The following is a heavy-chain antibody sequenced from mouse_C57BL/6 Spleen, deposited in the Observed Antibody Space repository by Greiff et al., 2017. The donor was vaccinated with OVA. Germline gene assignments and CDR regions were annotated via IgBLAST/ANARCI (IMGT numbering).Heavy chain of an antibody. J-gene: IGHJ4*01. D-gene: IGHD1-1*01. V-gene: IGHV1-26*01. CDR2: INPNNGGT. CDR1: GYTFTDYY. Sequence: EVQLQQSGPELVKPGASVKISCKASGYTFTDYYMNWVKQSHGKSLEWIGDINPNNGGTSYNQKFKGKATLTVDKSSSTAYMELRSLTSEDSAVYYCASYYDGSRYYYAMDDWGQGTSVTVSS. CDR3: ASYYDGSRYYYAMDD.